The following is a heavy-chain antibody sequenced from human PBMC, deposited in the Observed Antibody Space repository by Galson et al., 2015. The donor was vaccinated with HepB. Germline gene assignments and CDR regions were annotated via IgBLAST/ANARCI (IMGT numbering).Heavy chain of an antibody. D-gene: IGHD3-10*01. CDR3: AKDWTGLDSGVGL. J-gene: IGHJ3*01. V-gene: IGHV3-30*18. CDR1: GFTFSSYG. CDR2: ISYDGSNK. Sequence: SLRLSCAASGFTFSSYGMHWVRQAPGKGLEWVAVISYDGSNKYYADSVKGRFTISRDNSKNTLYLQMNSLRAEDTAVYYCAKDWTGLDSGVGLWGQGTMVTVSS.